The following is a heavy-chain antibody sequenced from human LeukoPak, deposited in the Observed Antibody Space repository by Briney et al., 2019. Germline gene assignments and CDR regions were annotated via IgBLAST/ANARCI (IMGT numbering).Heavy chain of an antibody. Sequence: GGSLRLSCTASGFTFSDYWMTWVRQAPGKGPEWVANIKQDGSQRYYVDSVRGRFTISRDNAKNSLFLQMNGLRAEDTAVYYCARHSTDSVGGGWLDPWGQGTLVTVSS. CDR1: GFTFSDYW. V-gene: IGHV3-7*03. CDR2: IKQDGSQR. CDR3: ARHSTDSVGGGWLDP. J-gene: IGHJ5*02. D-gene: IGHD2-15*01.